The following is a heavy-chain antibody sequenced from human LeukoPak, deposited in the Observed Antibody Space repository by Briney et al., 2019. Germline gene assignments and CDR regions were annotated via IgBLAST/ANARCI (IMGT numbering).Heavy chain of an antibody. D-gene: IGHD6-19*01. CDR1: GFTFSSYS. J-gene: IGHJ6*02. CDR3: ARTQWLSRYGMDV. Sequence: GGSLRLSCAASGFTFSSYSMNWVRQAPGKGLEWVSYISSSSSTIYYADSVKGRFTISRDNAKNSLYLQMNSLRAEDTAVYYCARTQWLSRYGMDVWSQGTTVTVSS. V-gene: IGHV3-48*01. CDR2: ISSSSSTI.